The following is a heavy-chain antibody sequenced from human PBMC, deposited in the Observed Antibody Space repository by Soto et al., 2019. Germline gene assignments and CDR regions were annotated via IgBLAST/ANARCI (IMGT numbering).Heavy chain of an antibody. Sequence: QVQLQESGPGLVKPSETLSLTCTVSGGSISNYYWSWIRQPPGKGLEWIGYIYYGGSTNYNPSLKSRVTISVDTSKNQFSLKLSSVTAADTAVYYCAREDGDYAFDYWGQGTLVTVSS. D-gene: IGHD4-17*01. CDR3: AREDGDYAFDY. CDR2: IYYGGST. J-gene: IGHJ4*02. V-gene: IGHV4-59*01. CDR1: GGSISNYY.